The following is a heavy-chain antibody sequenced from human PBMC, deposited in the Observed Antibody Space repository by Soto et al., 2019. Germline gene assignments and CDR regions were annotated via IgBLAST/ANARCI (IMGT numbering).Heavy chain of an antibody. CDR3: ARDLNYGLFDY. CDR2: ISSSSSTI. D-gene: IGHD4-17*01. V-gene: IGHV3-48*01. CDR1: GFTFSSYS. Sequence: EVPLVESGRGLVQPGGSLRLSCAASGFTFSSYSMNWVRQAQGKGLEWVSYISSSSSTIYYADSVKGRFTISRDNAKNSLYLQMNSLRAEDTAVYYCARDLNYGLFDYWGQGTLVTVSS. J-gene: IGHJ4*02.